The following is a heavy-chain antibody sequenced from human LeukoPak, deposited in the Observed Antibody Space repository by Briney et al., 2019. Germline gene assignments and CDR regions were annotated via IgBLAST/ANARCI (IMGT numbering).Heavy chain of an antibody. D-gene: IGHD1-26*01. Sequence: ASVKVSCKASGGTFSSYAISWVRQAPGQGLEWMGGIIPIFGTANYAQKFQGRVTMTEDTSTDTAYMELSSLRSEDTAVYYCATALSGSYLDWGQGTLVTVSS. CDR2: IIPIFGTA. V-gene: IGHV1-69*06. CDR1: GGTFSSYA. CDR3: ATALSGSYLD. J-gene: IGHJ4*02.